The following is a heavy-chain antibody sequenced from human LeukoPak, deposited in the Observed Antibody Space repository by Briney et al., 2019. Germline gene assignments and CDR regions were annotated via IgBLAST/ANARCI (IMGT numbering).Heavy chain of an antibody. Sequence: ASVKVSCKASGYSFTAFYIHWVRQAPGQGLEWMGWIHPRSGNTRYAQKFQGRVTMARDTSISTVYMDLSSLGSDDTAVYYCARDGEYGTGSYYRGSFDYWGQGILVTVSS. D-gene: IGHD3-10*01. CDR3: ARDGEYGTGSYYRGSFDY. CDR1: GYSFTAFY. V-gene: IGHV1-2*02. J-gene: IGHJ4*02. CDR2: IHPRSGNT.